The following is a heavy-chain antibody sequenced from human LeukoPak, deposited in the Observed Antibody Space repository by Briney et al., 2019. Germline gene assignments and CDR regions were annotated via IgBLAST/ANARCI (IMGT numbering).Heavy chain of an antibody. V-gene: IGHV4-59*01. CDR3: ARGDKQLLFNRNNGGFDP. Sequence: ASETLSLTCTVSGDSITTYYGSWIRQPSGKGLEGIGYIFQSGTTKYNPSLKSRVTILSDVSKNHFSLNLTSVTAADTAVYYCARGDKQLLFNRNNGGFDPWGQGALVTVSS. CDR1: GDSITTYY. J-gene: IGHJ5*02. D-gene: IGHD1/OR15-1a*01. CDR2: IFQSGTT.